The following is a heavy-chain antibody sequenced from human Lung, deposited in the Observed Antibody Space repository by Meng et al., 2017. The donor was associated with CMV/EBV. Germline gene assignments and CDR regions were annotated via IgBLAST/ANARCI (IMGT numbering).Heavy chain of an antibody. J-gene: IGHJ3*01. D-gene: IGHD7-27*01. Sequence: ASVXVSCKASGYIFTGYYMHWVRQAPGQGLECMGRMKPNSGGTNYAQKFQGRVAMTCDTSITTAYMELSSLTSDDTAIYYCARDRSLSRLGRSDAFDFWGQGXRVTVSS. V-gene: IGHV1-2*02. CDR1: GYIFTGYY. CDR2: MKPNSGGT. CDR3: ARDRSLSRLGRSDAFDF.